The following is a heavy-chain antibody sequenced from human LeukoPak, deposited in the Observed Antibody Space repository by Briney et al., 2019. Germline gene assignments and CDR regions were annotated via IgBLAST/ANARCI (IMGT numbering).Heavy chain of an antibody. CDR2: IYTTGST. J-gene: IGHJ4*02. Sequence: SETLSLTCTVSGGSFSSYYWSWIRQPAGKGLEWIGRIYTTGSTNYNPSLKSRVSMSVDTSKSQFSLKLSSVTAADTAVYYCATRIGGGSSYYFDYWGQGTLVTVSS. V-gene: IGHV4-4*07. CDR1: GGSFSSYY. CDR3: ATRIGGGSSYYFDY. D-gene: IGHD6-6*01.